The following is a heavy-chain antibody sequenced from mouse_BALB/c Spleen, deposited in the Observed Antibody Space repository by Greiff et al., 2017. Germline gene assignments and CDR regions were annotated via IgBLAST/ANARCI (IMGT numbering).Heavy chain of an antibody. CDR3: ERRAGYYVFFDY. CDR1: GYAFTSYN. Sequence: EVQLQQSGPELVKPGASVKVSCKASGYAFTSYNMYWVKQSHGKSLEWLGYIEPYNGGTSYNQKFKGKATLTVDKSSSTAYMHLNSLTSEDSAVYYCERRAGYYVFFDYWGQGTTLAVSS. J-gene: IGHJ2*01. D-gene: IGHD2-3*01. V-gene: IGHV1S135*01. CDR2: IEPYNGGT.